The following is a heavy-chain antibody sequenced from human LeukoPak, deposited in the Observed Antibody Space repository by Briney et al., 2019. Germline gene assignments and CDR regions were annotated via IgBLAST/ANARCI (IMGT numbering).Heavy chain of an antibody. CDR1: GDSSSSTIYY. Sequence: PSETLSLTCTVSGDSSSSTIYYWGWIRQPPGKGLEWIGSIDYSGRTYYDPSLKSRATISLDTSNNQFSLKLTSVTAADTAVYYCAREETSTVWDWGQGTLVTVSS. CDR2: IDYSGRT. D-gene: IGHD3-16*01. J-gene: IGHJ1*01. CDR3: AREETSTVWD. V-gene: IGHV4-39*07.